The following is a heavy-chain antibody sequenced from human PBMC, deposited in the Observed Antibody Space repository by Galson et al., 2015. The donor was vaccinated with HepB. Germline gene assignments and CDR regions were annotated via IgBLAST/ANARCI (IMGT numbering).Heavy chain of an antibody. CDR3: ARDSGSYYDRLDV. V-gene: IGHV3-48*01. D-gene: IGHD3-22*01. J-gene: IGHJ6*02. CDR2: ISVSGSTK. Sequence: SLRLSCAASGFTFSDYSINWVRQAPGKGLEWASYISVSGSTKHYADSVKGRFTISRDNAKNSLFLEMNSLRGEDTAVYYCARDSGSYYDRLDVWGQGTTVTVSS. CDR1: GFTFSDYS.